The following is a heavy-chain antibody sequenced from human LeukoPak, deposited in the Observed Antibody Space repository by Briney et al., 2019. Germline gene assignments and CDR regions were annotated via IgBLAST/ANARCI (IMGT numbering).Heavy chain of an antibody. CDR2: ISGSGGTT. V-gene: IGHV3-23*01. D-gene: IGHD3-10*01. J-gene: IGHJ5*02. CDR3: AKDHRGYYGSGSYFWFDP. CDR1: GFTFSSYA. Sequence: GGSLRLSCAASGFTFSSYAMNWVRQAPGKGLEWVSTISGSGGTTYYADSVKGRFAISRDNSKNTLYLQMNSLRAQDNAVYYCAKDHRGYYGSGSYFWFDPWGQGTLVTVSS.